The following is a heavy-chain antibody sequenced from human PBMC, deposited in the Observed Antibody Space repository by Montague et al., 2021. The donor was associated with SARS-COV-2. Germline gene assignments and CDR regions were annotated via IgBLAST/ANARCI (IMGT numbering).Heavy chain of an antibody. CDR2: MSYDGSSR. Sequence: SLSLSCAASGFTFSTYYMPWVRQAPGKGLEWVAIMSYDGSSRYHVDSVKGRFTISRDNSRNTLYLQMDSLRSEDTAVYYCARDNMGSIDYWGQGTLVTVSS. CDR1: GFTFSTYY. CDR3: ARDNMGSIDY. J-gene: IGHJ4*02. V-gene: IGHV3-30*04. D-gene: IGHD1-26*01.